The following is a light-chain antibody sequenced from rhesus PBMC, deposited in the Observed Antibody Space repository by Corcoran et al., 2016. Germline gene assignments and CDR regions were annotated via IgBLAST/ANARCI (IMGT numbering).Light chain of an antibody. CDR1: QGISNW. CDR3: QQHDNSPLT. V-gene: IGKV1-69*01. Sequence: DIQMTQSPSSLSASVGDRVTITCRASQGISNWLAWYQQKQGKAPKLLIYRASNLETGVPSRFSGSGYGTDFTLTISSLQPEDIATYYCQQHDNSPLTFGGGTKVEIK. J-gene: IGKJ4*01. CDR2: RAS.